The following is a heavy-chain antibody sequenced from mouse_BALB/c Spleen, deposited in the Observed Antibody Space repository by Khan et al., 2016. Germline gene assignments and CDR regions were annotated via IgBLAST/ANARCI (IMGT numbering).Heavy chain of an antibody. D-gene: IGHD2-4*01. J-gene: IGHJ3*01. V-gene: IGHV14-3*02. CDR2: IDPANGNT. CDR1: GFNIKDTY. CDR3: ARSPYEYDVGFAY. Sequence: VQLQQSGAELVKPGAPVKLSCTASGFNIKDTYMHWVKQRPEQGLEWIGRIDPANGNTKYDPKFQGKATITADTSSNTAYQQLSSLTSEDTAVDYCARSPYEYDVGFAYWGQGTLVTVSA.